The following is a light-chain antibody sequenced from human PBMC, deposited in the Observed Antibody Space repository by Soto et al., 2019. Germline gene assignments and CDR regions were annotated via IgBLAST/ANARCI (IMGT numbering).Light chain of an antibody. CDR1: QSISNY. J-gene: IGKJ3*01. CDR2: AAS. Sequence: DIQMTQSPSSLSASVGDSVTITCRASQSISNYLNWYQQKPGKAPKLLVYAASSLQSGFPSRFIVSGSVTDFTLTISSLQPEDFATYYCQQSYSTPFTFGPGTKVDIK. V-gene: IGKV1-39*01. CDR3: QQSYSTPFT.